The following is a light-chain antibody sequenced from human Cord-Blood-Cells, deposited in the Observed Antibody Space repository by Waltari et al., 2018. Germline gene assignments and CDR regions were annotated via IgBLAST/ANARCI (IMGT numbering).Light chain of an antibody. V-gene: IGLV2-8*01. J-gene: IGLJ2*01. CDR2: EVS. CDR1: SSDVGGYHY. CDR3: SSYAGSNNVV. Sequence: QSALTQPPSASGSPGQPVTISCTGTSSDVGGYHYVSWYQQHPGKAPKLMIYEVSKRPSGVPDRFSGSKSGNTASLTVSGLQAEDEADYYCSSYAGSNNVVFGGGTKLTVL.